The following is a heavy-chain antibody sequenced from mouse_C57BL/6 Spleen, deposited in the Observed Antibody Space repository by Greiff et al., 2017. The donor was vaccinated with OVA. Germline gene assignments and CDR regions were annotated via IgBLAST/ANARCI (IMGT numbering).Heavy chain of an antibody. CDR2: IYIGNGYT. Sequence: EVQLQESGAELVRPGSSVKMSCKTSGYTFTSYGINWVKQRPGQGLEWIGYIYIGNGYTEYNEKFKGKATLTSDTSSSTAYMQLSSLTSEDSAIYFCARAFMDYYGSSRYFDVWGTGTTVTVSS. CDR3: ARAFMDYYGSSRYFDV. V-gene: IGHV1-58*01. D-gene: IGHD1-1*01. J-gene: IGHJ1*03. CDR1: GYTFTSYG.